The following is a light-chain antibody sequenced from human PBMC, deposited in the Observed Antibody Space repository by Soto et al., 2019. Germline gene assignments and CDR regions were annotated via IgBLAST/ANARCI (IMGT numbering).Light chain of an antibody. CDR1: QGIRTY. CDR3: QQLNSYPYT. Sequence: IQLTQSPSSLSASLGDRATITCRASQGIRTYLAWYQQKPGKAPNLLIYSASTLQSGVPSRFSGGGSGTDFTLTISSLQPEDFATFYCQQLNSYPYTFGQGTKLEIK. V-gene: IGKV1-9*01. J-gene: IGKJ2*01. CDR2: SAS.